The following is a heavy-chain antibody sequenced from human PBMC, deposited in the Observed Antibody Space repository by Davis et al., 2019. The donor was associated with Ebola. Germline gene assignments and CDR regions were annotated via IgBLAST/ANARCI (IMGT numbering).Heavy chain of an antibody. CDR2: ISSSSSTM. V-gene: IGHV3-11*01. CDR1: GFDFGDSY. CDR3: VKQSDTSGWNPLYAWLGAMGV. Sequence: GESLKISCAASGFDFGDSYMTWIRQAPGKGLEWISYISSSSSTMYYASSVKGRFTISRDNAKHSLFLQMSSLRAEDTAVYYCVKQSDTSGWNPLYAWLGAMGVWGKGTTVTVSS. J-gene: IGHJ6*04. D-gene: IGHD6-19*01.